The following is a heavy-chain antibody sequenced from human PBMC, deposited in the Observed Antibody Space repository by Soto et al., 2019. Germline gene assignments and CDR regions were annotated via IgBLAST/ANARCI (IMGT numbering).Heavy chain of an antibody. CDR2: IYYSGST. Sequence: SETLSVPCTFSEGSISIGGYSWSWIRQHPGKGLEWIGYIYYSGSTYYNPSLKSRVTISVDTSKNQFSLKLSSGTAADTAVYYCARDQGGGPFDYWGQGTLVTVSS. J-gene: IGHJ4*02. CDR3: ARDQGGGPFDY. CDR1: EGSISIGGYS. V-gene: IGHV4-31*03. D-gene: IGHD2-15*01.